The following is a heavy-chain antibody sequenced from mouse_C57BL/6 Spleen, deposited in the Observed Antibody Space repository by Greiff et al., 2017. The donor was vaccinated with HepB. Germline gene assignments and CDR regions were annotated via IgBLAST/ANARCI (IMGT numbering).Heavy chain of an antibody. CDR3: AREGNYGNYDYYAMDY. CDR2: INYDGSST. D-gene: IGHD2-1*01. V-gene: IGHV5-16*01. Sequence: EVQLVESEGGLVQPGRSMKLSCTASGFTFSDYYMAWVRQVPEKGLEWVANINYDGSSTYYLDSLKSRFIISRDNAKNILYLQMSSLKSEDTATYYCAREGNYGNYDYYAMDYWGQGTSVTVSS. CDR1: GFTFSDYY. J-gene: IGHJ4*01.